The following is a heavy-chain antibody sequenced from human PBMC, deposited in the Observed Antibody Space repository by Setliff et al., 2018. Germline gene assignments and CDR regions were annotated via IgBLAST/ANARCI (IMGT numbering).Heavy chain of an antibody. J-gene: IGHJ4*02. D-gene: IGHD3-9*01. CDR3: ARGRHHDTLSGYIDF. Sequence: SLTISCAASGFTFSSYALHWVRQAPGKGLEWVTLISYEGIDKYYADSVKGRFTVSRDNSKNTLYLQMNSLRAEDTAFYYCARGRHHDTLSGYIDFLGQGTLVTVSS. CDR2: ISYEGIDK. CDR1: GFTFSSYA. V-gene: IGHV3-30*04.